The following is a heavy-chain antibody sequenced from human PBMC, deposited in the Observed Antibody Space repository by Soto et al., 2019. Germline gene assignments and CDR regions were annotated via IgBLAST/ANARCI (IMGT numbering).Heavy chain of an antibody. CDR1: GYTFTDYA. Sequence: QVQLVQSEAEVKEPGASVKVSCKASGYTFTDYALQWVRQAPGQSLEWMGWSNAGNGNTKYSQKFLGRVTFTRDTSASTAYMEMSSLTYEDTAVFYCARARLDGNGYTWSWFDPWGQGVLVTVSS. V-gene: IGHV1-3*01. CDR3: ARARLDGNGYTWSWFDP. D-gene: IGHD5-12*01. J-gene: IGHJ5*02. CDR2: SNAGNGNT.